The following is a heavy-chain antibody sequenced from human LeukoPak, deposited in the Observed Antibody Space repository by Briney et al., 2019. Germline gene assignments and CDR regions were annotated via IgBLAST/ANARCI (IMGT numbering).Heavy chain of an antibody. CDR2: IKQDGSEK. CDR3: LAGGN. D-gene: IGHD3-16*01. Sequence: GGSLRLSCAASAFTFSSSWMSWVRQAPGKGLEWVANIKQDGSEKYYVDSVKGRFTISRDNAKNSLYLQMNSLRVGDTAVYYCLAGGNWGQGTLVTVSS. V-gene: IGHV3-7*01. J-gene: IGHJ4*02. CDR1: AFTFSSSW.